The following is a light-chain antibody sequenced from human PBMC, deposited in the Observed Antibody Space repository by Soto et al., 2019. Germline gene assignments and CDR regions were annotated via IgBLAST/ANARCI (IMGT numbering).Light chain of an antibody. CDR2: EVS. CDR1: SSDVGGYNY. Sequence: QSALTQPPSASGSPGQSVTISCTGTSSDVGGYNYVSWYQQHPGKVPKLIIYEVSKRPSGVPDRFSGSKSGNTASLTVSGLQAEDEADYYCSSYAGSKGVFGGGTKLTGL. V-gene: IGLV2-8*01. J-gene: IGLJ3*02. CDR3: SSYAGSKGV.